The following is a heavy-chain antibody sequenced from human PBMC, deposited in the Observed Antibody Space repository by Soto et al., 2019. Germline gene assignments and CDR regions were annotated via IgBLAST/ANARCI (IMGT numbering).Heavy chain of an antibody. CDR3: VRLLAVGYSSSLTDTFDI. Sequence: EVQLVESGGGLVQPGGSLRLSCAASGFTFNTYWMHWVRQAPGKGLVWVSRINTDGTTTTYADSVRVRFNISRDNAKDTLYLQMDSLTAEDTAVYYCVRLLAVGYSSSLTDTFDIWGQGTMVTVSS. CDR1: GFTFNTYW. D-gene: IGHD6-13*01. J-gene: IGHJ3*02. CDR2: INTDGTTT. V-gene: IGHV3-74*01.